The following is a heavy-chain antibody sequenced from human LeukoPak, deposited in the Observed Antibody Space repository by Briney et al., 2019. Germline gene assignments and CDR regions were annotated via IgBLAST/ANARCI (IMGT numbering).Heavy chain of an antibody. CDR3: AQQVGYCSSGSCYFTY. D-gene: IGHD2-15*01. J-gene: IGHJ1*01. V-gene: IGHV3-23*01. CDR2: ISNTGGST. Sequence: GGSLRLSCAASGFSSNTYAMSWVRQATGKGLEWDSAISNTGGSTYYAGSVKGRFTISRDKSKNTLSLQMNSLRAEDTAVYYCAQQVGYCSSGSCYFTYWGQGTLVTVSS. CDR1: GFSSNTYA.